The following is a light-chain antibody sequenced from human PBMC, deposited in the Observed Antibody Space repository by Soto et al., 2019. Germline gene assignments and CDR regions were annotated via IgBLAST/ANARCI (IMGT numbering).Light chain of an antibody. CDR1: SSDVGSYNL. CDR2: EVT. Sequence: QSALTQPASVSGSPGQSITISCTGTSSDVGSYNLVSWYQQHPGKAPKLMIFEVTKQPSGVSNRFSGSKSGDTASLTISGLQAEDEADYYCCSYAGSGNVVFGGGTKVTVL. CDR3: CSYAGSGNVV. V-gene: IGLV2-23*02. J-gene: IGLJ2*01.